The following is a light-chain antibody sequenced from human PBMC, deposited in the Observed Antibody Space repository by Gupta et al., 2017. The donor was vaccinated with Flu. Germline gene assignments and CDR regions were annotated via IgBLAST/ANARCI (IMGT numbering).Light chain of an antibody. CDR3: SSYTSSSTLV. CDR2: DVS. Sequence: QSALTQPASVSGSPGQSITVSCTGTSSDVGGYNSVSWYQQHPGKVPKLVIYDVSNRPSGVSNRFSGSKSGNTASLTIAGLQAEDEANYYCSSYTSSSTLVFGGGTMVTVL. CDR1: SSDVGGYNS. V-gene: IGLV2-14*03. J-gene: IGLJ2*01.